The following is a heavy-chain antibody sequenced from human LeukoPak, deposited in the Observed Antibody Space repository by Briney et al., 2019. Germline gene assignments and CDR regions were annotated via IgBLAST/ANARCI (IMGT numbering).Heavy chain of an antibody. CDR2: INQDGSEK. J-gene: IGHJ4*02. CDR1: SFIFSNYW. D-gene: IGHD1-1*01. Sequence: GGSLRLSCAASSFIFSNYWMSWVRQAPGKGLEWVANINQDGSEKYYVDSVKGRFTISRDNAKNSLYLQMNSLRAEDTAVYFCARDPMAGTVDYWGQGTLVTASS. CDR3: ARDPMAGTVDY. V-gene: IGHV3-7*04.